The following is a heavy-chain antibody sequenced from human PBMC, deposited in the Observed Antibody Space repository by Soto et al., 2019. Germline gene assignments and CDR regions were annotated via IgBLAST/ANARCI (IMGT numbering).Heavy chain of an antibody. Sequence: QVQLVQSGAEVKKPGASVKVSCKASGYTFTSYDINWVRQATGQGLEWMGWMNPNSGNTGYAQKFXGXVXMXXHTSISTAYMELSSLRSEDTAVYYCAREVGNRVDYWGQGTLVTVSS. CDR1: GYTFTSYD. J-gene: IGHJ4*02. V-gene: IGHV1-8*01. CDR2: MNPNSGNT. D-gene: IGHD1-26*01. CDR3: AREVGNRVDY.